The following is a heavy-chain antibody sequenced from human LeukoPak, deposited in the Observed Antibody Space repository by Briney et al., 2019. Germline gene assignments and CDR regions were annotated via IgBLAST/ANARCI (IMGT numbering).Heavy chain of an antibody. CDR1: GGSISSHY. CDR2: IHYSGST. D-gene: IGHD3-22*01. J-gene: IGHJ4*02. V-gene: IGHV4-59*08. CDR3: ARHYYDSSGYPNYFHY. Sequence: SETLSLTCSVSGGSISSHYWSWIRQPPGKGLEWIGYIHYSGSTDYKPSLKSRVTISVDTSRKQFSLNLNSVTAADTAVYFCARHYYDSSGYPNYFHYWGQGTLVSVSS.